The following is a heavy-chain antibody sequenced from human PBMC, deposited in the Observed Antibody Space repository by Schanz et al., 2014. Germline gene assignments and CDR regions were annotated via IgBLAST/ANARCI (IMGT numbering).Heavy chain of an antibody. Sequence: QVQLVDSGGGVVQPGRSLRLSCAASGFKFSIYAMHWVRQAPGKGLEWVAVISYDGRSKDYADSVKGRFTISRDNSKNTLYLQMNSLRSEDTAVYYCARAAYGGYTSTPLRYWGQGTLVTVSS. D-gene: IGHD5-12*01. CDR3: ARAAYGGYTSTPLRY. CDR2: ISYDGRSK. CDR1: GFKFSIYA. V-gene: IGHV3-30*04. J-gene: IGHJ4*02.